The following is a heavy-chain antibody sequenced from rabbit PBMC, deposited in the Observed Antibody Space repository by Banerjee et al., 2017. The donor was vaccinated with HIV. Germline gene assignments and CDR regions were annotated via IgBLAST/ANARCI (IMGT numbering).Heavy chain of an antibody. D-gene: IGHD4-1*01. J-gene: IGHJ3*01. V-gene: IGHV1S40*01. CDR3: ARDLAGVIGGKWDG. CDR2: IYAGVGGSL. CDR1: GFAFRRPS. Sequence: PAVSLPLPFAASGFAFRRPSMCWVRQAPGKGPEWIACIYAGVGGSLYYASWAKGRFTISKPSSTTVTLQMTSLTAADTATYFCARDLAGVIGGKWDGWGQG.